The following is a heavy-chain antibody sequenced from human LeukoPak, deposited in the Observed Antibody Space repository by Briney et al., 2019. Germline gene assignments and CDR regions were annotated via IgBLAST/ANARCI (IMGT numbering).Heavy chain of an antibody. Sequence: GGSLRLSCAASGFIFSSNAMSWVRQDPGKGLEWVSSISASDGDTYYADSVKGRFTISRDNSKNTLYLQMNSLRAEDTAVYYCAKDPMTTVTTVDSDWGQGTLVTVSS. CDR3: AKDPMTTVTTVDSD. CDR1: GFIFSSNA. J-gene: IGHJ4*02. V-gene: IGHV3-23*01. CDR2: ISASDGDT. D-gene: IGHD4-17*01.